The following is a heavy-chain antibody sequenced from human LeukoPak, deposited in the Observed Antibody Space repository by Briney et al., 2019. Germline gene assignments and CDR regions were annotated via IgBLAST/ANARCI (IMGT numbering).Heavy chain of an antibody. Sequence: PGRSLRLSCAASGFTFSSYSMNWVRQAPGKGLEWVSSISSSSSYIYYADSVKGRFTISRDNAKNSLYLQMNSLRAEDTAVYYCARDRGPYSSSLYFDYWGQGTLVTVSS. V-gene: IGHV3-21*01. CDR2: ISSSSSYI. CDR3: ARDRGPYSSSLYFDY. D-gene: IGHD6-6*01. CDR1: GFTFSSYS. J-gene: IGHJ4*02.